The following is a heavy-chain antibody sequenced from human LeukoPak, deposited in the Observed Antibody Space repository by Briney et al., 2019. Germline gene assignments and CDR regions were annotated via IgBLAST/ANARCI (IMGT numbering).Heavy chain of an antibody. J-gene: IGHJ4*02. CDR1: GYTLTNYY. CDR3: ARVRGDSSGYHLGY. Sequence: ASVKVSCKASGYTLTNYYMHWVRQAPGQGLEWMGWINPNSGGTNYAQKFQGWVTMTRDTSISTAYMELSRLRSDDTAVYYCARVRGDSSGYHLGYWGQETLVTVSS. V-gene: IGHV1-2*04. D-gene: IGHD3-22*01. CDR2: INPNSGGT.